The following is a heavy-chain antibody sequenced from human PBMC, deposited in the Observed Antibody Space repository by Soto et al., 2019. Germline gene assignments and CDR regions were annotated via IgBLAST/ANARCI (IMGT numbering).Heavy chain of an antibody. V-gene: IGHV3-23*01. CDR1: GFTFSNYG. J-gene: IGHJ4*02. D-gene: IGHD2-21*01. CDR2: ISGSGGRT. CDR3: AKEIIASTMADCFHY. Sequence: EVQLLESGGGLIQPGGSLRLSCEASGFTFSNYGMTWVRLAPGQGLEWVSTISGSGGRTFYADTVKGRYTISRDNYKNTLYLQMISLRAGNTVVEYCAKEIIASTMADCFHYCGQGTLVTVSS.